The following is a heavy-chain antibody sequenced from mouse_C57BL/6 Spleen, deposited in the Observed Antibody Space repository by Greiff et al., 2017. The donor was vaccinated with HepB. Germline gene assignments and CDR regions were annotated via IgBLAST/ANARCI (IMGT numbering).Heavy chain of an antibody. J-gene: IGHJ2*01. V-gene: IGHV5-9*01. CDR1: GFTFSSYT. CDR2: ISGGGGNT. Sequence: EVMLVESGGGLVKPGGSLKLSCAASGFTFSSYTMSWVRQTPEKRLEWVATISGGGGNTYYPDSVKGRFTISRDNAKNTLYLQMSSLRSEDTALYYCARQGLRYFDYWGQGTTLTVSS. D-gene: IGHD2-2*01. CDR3: ARQGLRYFDY.